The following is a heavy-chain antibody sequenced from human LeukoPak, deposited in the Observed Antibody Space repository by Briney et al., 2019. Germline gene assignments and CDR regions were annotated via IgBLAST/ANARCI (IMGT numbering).Heavy chain of an antibody. CDR1: GDSISSHY. Sequence: SETLSLTCIVSGDSISSHYWNWIRQPPGKGLEWIGFIHYGGTTNYLPSLKSRISISVDTSKTQSSLTLTSVTAADTAVYYCARGHFGEKLDWGQGTLVTVTS. D-gene: IGHD3-10*01. CDR3: ARGHFGEKLD. J-gene: IGHJ4*02. CDR2: IHYGGTT. V-gene: IGHV4-59*11.